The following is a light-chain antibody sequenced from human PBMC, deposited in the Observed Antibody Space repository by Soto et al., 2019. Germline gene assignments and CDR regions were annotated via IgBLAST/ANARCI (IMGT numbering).Light chain of an antibody. CDR2: EGS. Sequence: QSALTQPASVSGSPGQSITISCTGTSSDVGSYDLVSWYQQHPGKAPKLMIYEGSKRPSGVSNRFSGSKSGNTASLTISGLQAEDEANYYCCSYAGDITLVFGGGTKLTVL. J-gene: IGLJ2*01. CDR1: SSDVGSYDL. V-gene: IGLV2-23*01. CDR3: CSYAGDITLV.